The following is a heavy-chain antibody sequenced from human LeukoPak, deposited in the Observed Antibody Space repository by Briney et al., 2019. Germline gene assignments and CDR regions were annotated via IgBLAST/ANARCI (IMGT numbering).Heavy chain of an antibody. Sequence: GGSLRLSCVASGFTFSSYSMNWVRQAPGQGLEWVSSISSSSSYKYYTDSVKGRFTISRDNAKNSLYLQMNSLRAEDTAVYYCARAGRSSGWPNFDYWGQGTLVTVSS. CDR3: ARAGRSSGWPNFDY. CDR1: GFTFSSYS. CDR2: ISSSSSYK. V-gene: IGHV3-21*04. D-gene: IGHD6-19*01. J-gene: IGHJ4*02.